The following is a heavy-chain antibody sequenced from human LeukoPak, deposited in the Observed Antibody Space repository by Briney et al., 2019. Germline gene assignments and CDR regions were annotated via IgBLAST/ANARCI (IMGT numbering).Heavy chain of an antibody. CDR1: GFTFSSYS. CDR3: ARGVITMIVVVNDY. CDR2: ISSSSSYI. J-gene: IGHJ4*02. D-gene: IGHD3-22*01. Sequence: GGSLRLSCAASGFTFSSYSMNWVRQAPGKGLEWVSSISSSSSYIYYADSVKGRFTISRDNAKNSLYLQMNSLRAEDTAVYYCARGVITMIVVVNDYWGQGTLVTASS. V-gene: IGHV3-21*01.